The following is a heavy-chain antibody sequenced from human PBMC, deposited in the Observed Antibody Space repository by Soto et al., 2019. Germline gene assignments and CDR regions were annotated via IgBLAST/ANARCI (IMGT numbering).Heavy chain of an antibody. CDR2: ILPFFVTA. D-gene: IGHD3-22*01. Sequence: SGEVSCKASGATFSSDAISWVRQAPGQGLEWMRGILPFFVTANYAHKFQGRVTIPADQSTSTAYMELSTLRSEDTPVYYCADSYDSSGTFDDCGQGALVTVSS. CDR1: GATFSSDA. CDR3: ADSYDSSGTFDD. J-gene: IGHJ4*02. V-gene: IGHV1-69*13.